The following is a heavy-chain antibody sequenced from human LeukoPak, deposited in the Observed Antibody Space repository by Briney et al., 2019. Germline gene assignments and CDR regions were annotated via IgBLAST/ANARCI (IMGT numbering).Heavy chain of an antibody. CDR3: ARVYYSNSYDYWYFDL. D-gene: IGHD6-13*01. J-gene: IGHJ2*01. V-gene: IGHV4-38-2*02. CDR2: IYHSGRT. Sequence: PSETLSLTCTVSGYSISSGDYWGWIRQPPGKGLEWIGRIYHSGRTYYNPSLKSRVTISVDTSKNQVSLILTSVTAADTAVYYCARVYYSNSYDYWYFDLWGRGTLVTVSS. CDR1: GYSISSGDY.